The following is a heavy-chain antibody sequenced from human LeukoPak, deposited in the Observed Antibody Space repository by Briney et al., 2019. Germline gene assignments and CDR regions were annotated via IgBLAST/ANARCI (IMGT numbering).Heavy chain of an antibody. CDR3: ARNAPKTGDFFY. D-gene: IGHD7-27*01. Sequence: ASVKVSCKASGYTFTSYGISWVRQATGQGLEWMGWMSPNSGNTGYAQKFQGRVTLTRDTSISTAYMELSSLTSEDTAVYYCARNAPKTGDFFYWGQGTLVSVSS. CDR1: GYTFTSYG. J-gene: IGHJ4*02. CDR2: MSPNSGNT. V-gene: IGHV1-8*02.